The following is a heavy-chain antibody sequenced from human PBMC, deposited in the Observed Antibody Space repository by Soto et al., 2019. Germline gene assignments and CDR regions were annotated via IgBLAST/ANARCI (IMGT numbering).Heavy chain of an antibody. CDR1: GITVSSNY. D-gene: IGHD3-22*01. CDR2: VDPDGRA. Sequence: EGSLRLSCAVSGITVSSNYLTWVRQAPGKALKVVYVVDPDGRAYSPDLVNGQFTISTDSAKNSVELEIDTLRAENTAVHYCPKGLGREYHHTRGYFHLDYWCQGTLVTVSS. V-gene: IGHV3-53*01. CDR3: PKGLGREYHHTRGYFHLDY. J-gene: IGHJ4*01.